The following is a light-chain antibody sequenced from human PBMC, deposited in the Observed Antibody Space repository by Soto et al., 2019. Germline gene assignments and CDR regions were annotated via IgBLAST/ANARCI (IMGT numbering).Light chain of an antibody. J-gene: IGKJ4*01. CDR1: QDISNY. CDR3: QHVNSYPLT. CDR2: ATS. Sequence: DTQLSQSPSFLSASVADRVTITCRASQDISNYLAWYQQKPGKAPKFLLYATSTFQSGVPSRFSGSGSGTQFTLTISSLQPEDFATYYCQHVNSYPLTFGGGTKVDI. V-gene: IGKV1-9*01.